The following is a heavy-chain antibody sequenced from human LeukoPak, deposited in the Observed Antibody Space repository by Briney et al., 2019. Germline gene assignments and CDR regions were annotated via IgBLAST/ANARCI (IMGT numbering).Heavy chain of an antibody. CDR2: IQHSGSS. CDR1: GGSNSSGGYY. J-gene: IGHJ4*02. D-gene: IGHD4-17*01. V-gene: IGHV4-31*03. CDR3: ARGGTVNYATIDY. Sequence: PSETLSLTCTVSGGSNSSGGYYWSWIRQHPGKGLEWIGYIQHSGSSYYNPSLKSRVIISVDTSKNQFSLKLNSVTAADTAVYYCARGGTVNYATIDYWGQGTLVTVSS.